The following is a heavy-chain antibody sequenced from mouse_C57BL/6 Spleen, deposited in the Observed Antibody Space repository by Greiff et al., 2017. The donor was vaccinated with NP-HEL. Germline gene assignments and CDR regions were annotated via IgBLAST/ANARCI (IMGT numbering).Heavy chain of an antibody. D-gene: IGHD2-10*02. V-gene: IGHV3-1*01. J-gene: IGHJ4*01. Sequence: EVKLVESGPGMVKPSQSLSLTCTVTGYSITSGYDWHWIRHFPGNKLEWMGYISYSGSTNYNPSLKSRISITHDTSKNHFFLKLNSVTTEDTATYYCARGGYGNYEDAMDYWGQGTSVTVSS. CDR1: GYSITSGYD. CDR2: ISYSGST. CDR3: ARGGYGNYEDAMDY.